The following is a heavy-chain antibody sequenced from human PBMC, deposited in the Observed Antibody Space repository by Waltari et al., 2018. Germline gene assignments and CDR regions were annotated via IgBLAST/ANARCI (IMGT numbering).Heavy chain of an antibody. CDR2: ISWNSGSI. J-gene: IGHJ3*02. V-gene: IGHV3-9*01. D-gene: IGHD2-21*02. CDR3: AKGDPGAFDI. Sequence: EVQLVESGGGLVQPGRSLRLSCAASGFTFDDYSMHWVRQAPGKGLEWVSGISWNSGSIGYADSVKGRFTISRDNAKNSLYLQMNSLRAEDTALYYCAKGDPGAFDIWGQGTMVTVSS. CDR1: GFTFDDYS.